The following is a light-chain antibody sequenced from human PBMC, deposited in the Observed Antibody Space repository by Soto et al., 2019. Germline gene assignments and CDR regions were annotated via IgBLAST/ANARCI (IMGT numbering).Light chain of an antibody. Sequence: QSVLTQPACVSGSPGQSITISCAGSSSDVGGYYYVSWYQHEPGKAPKLMIDQVSNRRAGVSNRFSGTNSGKTASMTLSGTKPEYEADYYCSSYTSSNPFYVFGTGTKVT. J-gene: IGLJ1*01. CDR1: SSDVGGYYY. CDR3: SSYTSSNPFYV. V-gene: IGLV2-14*01. CDR2: QVS.